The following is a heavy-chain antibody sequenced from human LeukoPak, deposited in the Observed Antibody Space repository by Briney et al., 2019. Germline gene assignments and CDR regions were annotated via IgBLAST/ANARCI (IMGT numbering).Heavy chain of an antibody. J-gene: IGHJ4*02. V-gene: IGHV1-69*05. CDR2: VIPVLGTT. Sequence: SVKVSCKASGTTFSRSAISWVRQAPGQGLEWIGGVIPVLGTTNYAQKFQDRVSITTDESTSTAYMEVSSLRSVDTAVYYCARDDGSATLGFDSWGQGTLVTVSS. CDR3: ARDDGSATLGFDS. D-gene: IGHD1-26*01. CDR1: GTTFSRSA.